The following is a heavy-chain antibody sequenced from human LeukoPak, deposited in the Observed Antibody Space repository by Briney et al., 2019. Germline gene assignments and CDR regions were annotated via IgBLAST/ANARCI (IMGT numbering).Heavy chain of an antibody. CDR3: ARRLVATISPFDY. V-gene: IGHV1-2*02. CDR1: GYTVTGYY. CDR2: INPNSGGT. D-gene: IGHD5-12*01. J-gene: IGHJ4*02. Sequence: ASVKVSCKASGYTVTGYYMHWVRQAPGQGREWMGWINPNSGGTNYAQKFQGRVTMTRDTSISTAYMELSRLRSDDTAVYYCARRLVATISPFDYWGQGTLVTVSS.